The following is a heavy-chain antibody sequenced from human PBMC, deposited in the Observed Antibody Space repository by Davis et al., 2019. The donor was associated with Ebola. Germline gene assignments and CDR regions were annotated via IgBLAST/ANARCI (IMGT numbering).Heavy chain of an antibody. Sequence: GESLKISCAGSGFTFNFYVMSWVRQAPGKGLEWVSAIDGGDGSTYYADSVKGRFTIFRDNSKNTLYLQMNSLRAEDTAVYYCANAITAAGKGYYYYGMDVWGQGTTVTVSS. V-gene: IGHV3-23*01. D-gene: IGHD6-13*01. CDR1: GFTFNFYV. CDR2: IDGGDGST. J-gene: IGHJ6*02. CDR3: ANAITAAGKGYYYYGMDV.